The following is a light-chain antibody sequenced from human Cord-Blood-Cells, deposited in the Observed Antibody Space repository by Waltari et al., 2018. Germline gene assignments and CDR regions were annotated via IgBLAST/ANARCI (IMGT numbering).Light chain of an antibody. Sequence: DIVMTQSPDSLAVSLGARATITCKSSQSVLYSSNNKNYLAWYQQKPGQPPKLLIYWASTRESGVPDRFSGSGSGTDFTLTISSLQAEDVAVYYCQQYYSTPTFGQGTKVEIK. CDR2: WAS. V-gene: IGKV4-1*01. CDR1: QSVLYSSNNKNY. CDR3: QQYYSTPT. J-gene: IGKJ1*01.